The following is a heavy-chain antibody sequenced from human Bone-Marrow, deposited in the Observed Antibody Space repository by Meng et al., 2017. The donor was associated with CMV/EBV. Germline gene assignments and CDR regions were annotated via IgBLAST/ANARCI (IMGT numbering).Heavy chain of an antibody. CDR1: GFTCSSYA. Sequence: SGFTCSSYARIWVRQAPGKGLEWVSGISGSGGSIYYADSVKGRFTISRDNSKNTLYLQMNSLRAEDTAVYYCAKDGGYSYGFPSYFDYWGQGTLVTVSS. J-gene: IGHJ4*02. CDR2: ISGSGGSI. V-gene: IGHV3-23*01. CDR3: AKDGGYSYGFPSYFDY. D-gene: IGHD5-18*01.